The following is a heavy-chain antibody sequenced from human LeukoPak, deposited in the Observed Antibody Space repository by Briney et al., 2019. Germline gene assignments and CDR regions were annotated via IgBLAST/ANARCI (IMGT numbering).Heavy chain of an antibody. CDR1: GGSISSSNW. CDR2: IYHSGST. J-gene: IGHJ4*02. Sequence: SETLSLTCAVSGGSISSSNWWSWVRQPPGKGLEWIGEIYHSGSTNYNPSLKSRVTISVDKSKNQFSLKLSSVTAADTAVYYCARGRYSSSWSLDYWGQGTLVTVSS. D-gene: IGHD6-13*01. V-gene: IGHV4-4*02. CDR3: ARGRYSSSWSLDY.